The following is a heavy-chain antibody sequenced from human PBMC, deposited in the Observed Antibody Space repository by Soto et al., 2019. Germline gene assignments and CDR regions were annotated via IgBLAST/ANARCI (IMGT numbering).Heavy chain of an antibody. CDR3: ARTVGAAYYFDF. V-gene: IGHV4-4*07. CDR1: GDSMTKYY. D-gene: IGHD1-26*01. Sequence: QVQLQESGPRLVKPSETLSLTCTVSGDSMTKYYWSWIRQAAGKGLEWIGRVYTSGSTNYNPSLKSRVTMSIDTSNNHSSLTLKSVTAADTAVYYCARTVGAAYYFDFWGQGALVTVS. J-gene: IGHJ4*02. CDR2: VYTSGST.